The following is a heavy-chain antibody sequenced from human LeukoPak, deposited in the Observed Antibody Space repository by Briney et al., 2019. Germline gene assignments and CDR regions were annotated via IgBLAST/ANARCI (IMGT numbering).Heavy chain of an antibody. CDR1: GGSTSSYY. J-gene: IGHJ4*01. Sequence: SETLSLTCTVSGGSTSSYYWSWIRQPAGKGLEWIGRIYTSGSTNYNPSLKSRVSISIDTSKNQLSLKLNSVTAADTAMYHCARDRDVDDFDYWGRGTLVIVSS. CDR3: ARDRDVDDFDY. V-gene: IGHV4-4*07. CDR2: IYTSGST. D-gene: IGHD2-15*01.